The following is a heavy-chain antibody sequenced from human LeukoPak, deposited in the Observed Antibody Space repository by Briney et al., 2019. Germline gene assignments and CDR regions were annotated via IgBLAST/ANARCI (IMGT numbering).Heavy chain of an antibody. CDR2: ISGSGGST. CDR1: GFTFSSYA. D-gene: IGHD6-13*01. CDR3: AKDPHKTGYSSSWYWGGDY. Sequence: PGGSLRLSCAASGFTFSSYAMSWVRQAPGKGLEWVSAISGSGGSTYYADSVKGRFTISRDNSKNTLYLQMNSLRAEDTAVYYCAKDPHKTGYSSSWYWGGDYWGQGTLVTVSS. J-gene: IGHJ4*02. V-gene: IGHV3-23*01.